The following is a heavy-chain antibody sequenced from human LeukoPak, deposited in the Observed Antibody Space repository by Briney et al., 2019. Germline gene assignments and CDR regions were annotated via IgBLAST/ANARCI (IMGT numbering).Heavy chain of an antibody. CDR1: GFTFGSSA. J-gene: IGHJ4*02. CDR3: AKGSLGSWYYFDY. V-gene: IGHV3-23*01. CDR2: FSRSGPDT. Sequence: GGSLRLSCAASGFTFGSSAMSWVRQAPGKGPEWVSTFSRSGPDTYYADSVKGRFTIFRDNSKNTLYLQMNSLRAEDTAVYYYAKGSLGSWYYFDYWGQGTLVTVSS. D-gene: IGHD6-13*01.